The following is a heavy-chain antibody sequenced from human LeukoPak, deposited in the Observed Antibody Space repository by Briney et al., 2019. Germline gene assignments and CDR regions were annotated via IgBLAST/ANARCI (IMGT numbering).Heavy chain of an antibody. Sequence: GGSLRLSCAASGFTFSSYWMSWVRQAPGKGLEWVANIKQDGSEKYYVDSVKGRFTISRDNAKNSLYLQMNSLRAEDTAVYYCARVVRTEQWLVQDYWGQGALVTVSS. J-gene: IGHJ4*02. CDR2: IKQDGSEK. CDR1: GFTFSSYW. D-gene: IGHD6-19*01. V-gene: IGHV3-7*01. CDR3: ARVVRTEQWLVQDY.